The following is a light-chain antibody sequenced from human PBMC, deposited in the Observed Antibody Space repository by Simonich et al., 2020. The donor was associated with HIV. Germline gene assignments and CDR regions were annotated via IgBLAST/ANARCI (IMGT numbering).Light chain of an antibody. V-gene: IGKV4-1*01. CDR3: QQYYTTPWT. J-gene: IGKJ1*01. CDR2: WAS. Sequence: DIVMTQSPDSLAVSLGERATINCKSSKSVLYSSNNKNYLAWYHQKPGQPPKRLIYWASSRESGVPDRFSGSGSGTDFTLTISSLQAEDVAVYYCQQYYTTPWTFGQGTKVEI. CDR1: KSVLYSSNNKNY.